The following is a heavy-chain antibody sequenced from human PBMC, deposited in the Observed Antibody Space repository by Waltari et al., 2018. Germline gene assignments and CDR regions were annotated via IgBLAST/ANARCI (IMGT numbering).Heavy chain of an antibody. D-gene: IGHD3-16*02. Sequence: QVQLQESGPGLVKPSQTLSLTCTVSGGSISRGGYYWSWIPQPPGKGLGWIGYIYYSGSTYYNPSLKSLVTISVDTSKNQFSLKLSSVTAADTAVYYCARYGDYVWGSYRYTGFDYWGQGTLVTVSS. CDR2: IYYSGST. J-gene: IGHJ4*02. CDR1: GGSISRGGYY. CDR3: ARYGDYVWGSYRYTGFDY. V-gene: IGHV4-31*01.